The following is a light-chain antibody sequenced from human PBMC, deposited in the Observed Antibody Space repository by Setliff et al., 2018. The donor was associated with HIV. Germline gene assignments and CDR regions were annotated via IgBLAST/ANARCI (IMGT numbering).Light chain of an antibody. CDR3: SSYTSTSTLFV. CDR2: DVS. CDR1: SSDVGGYNY. V-gene: IGLV2-14*03. J-gene: IGLJ1*01. Sequence: QSALAQPASVSGSPGQSITISCTGTSSDVGGYNYVSWYQQHPGKAPKLRIYDVSNRPSGVSNRFSGSKSGNTASLTISGLQAEDEADYYCSSYTSTSTLFVLGTGTKVTVL.